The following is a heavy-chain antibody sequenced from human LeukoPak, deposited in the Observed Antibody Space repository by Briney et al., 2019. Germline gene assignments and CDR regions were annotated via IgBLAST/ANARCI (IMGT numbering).Heavy chain of an antibody. Sequence: GASVKVSCKASGYIFTSYAMHWMRQAPGQRLEWMGWINAGNGNTRYSQELQGRVTFTRDTSASTAYMELRSLRSEDMAVYYCARGGTAMAYEYWGQGTLVTVSS. J-gene: IGHJ4*02. D-gene: IGHD5-18*01. CDR2: INAGNGNT. V-gene: IGHV1-3*03. CDR3: ARGGTAMAYEY. CDR1: GYIFTSYA.